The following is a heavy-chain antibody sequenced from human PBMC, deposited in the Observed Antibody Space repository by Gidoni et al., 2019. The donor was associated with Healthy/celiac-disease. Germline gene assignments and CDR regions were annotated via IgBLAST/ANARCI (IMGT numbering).Heavy chain of an antibody. Sequence: QVQLQESGPGLVKPSGTLSLTCAVSGDSISSSNWLTWVRQPPGKGLEWIGEIYHSGSTNYNPSLKSRVTISVDKSKNQFSLKLSSLTAADTAVYYCASRSCSGGSCYSGHDYWGQGTLVTVSS. D-gene: IGHD2-15*01. CDR1: GDSISSSNW. CDR2: IYHSGST. CDR3: ASRSCSGGSCYSGHDY. J-gene: IGHJ4*02. V-gene: IGHV4-4*02.